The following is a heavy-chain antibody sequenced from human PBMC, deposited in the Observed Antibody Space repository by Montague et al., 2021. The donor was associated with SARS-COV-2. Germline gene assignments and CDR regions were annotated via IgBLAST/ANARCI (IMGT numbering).Heavy chain of an antibody. CDR1: GGSLSGYY. V-gene: IGHV4-34*01. J-gene: IGHJ5*02. D-gene: IGHD3-3*01. CDR3: ARGADYDFWSGFLRYKWFDP. CDR2: INHSGST. Sequence: SETLSLTCAVYGGSLSGYYCACIGQSPAKGLEWIGEINHSGSTNYNPSLKSRLTISVDTSKKQFSLKLNSLTAAATAVDYCARGADYDFWSGFLRYKWFDPWGLGTPVTVSS.